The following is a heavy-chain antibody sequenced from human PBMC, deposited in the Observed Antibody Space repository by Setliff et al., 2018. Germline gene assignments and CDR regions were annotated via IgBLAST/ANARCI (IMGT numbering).Heavy chain of an antibody. D-gene: IGHD3-16*01. CDR3: AKVRWGVDLVPDAFDI. CDR2: ISWNSGSI. J-gene: IGHJ3*02. V-gene: IGHV3-9*01. CDR1: GFTFDDYA. Sequence: GGSLRLSCAASGFTFDDYAMHWVRQAPGKGLEWVSGISWNSGSIGYADSVKGRFTISRDNAKNSLYLQMNSLRAEDTALYYCAKVRWGVDLVPDAFDIWGQGTMVTVSS.